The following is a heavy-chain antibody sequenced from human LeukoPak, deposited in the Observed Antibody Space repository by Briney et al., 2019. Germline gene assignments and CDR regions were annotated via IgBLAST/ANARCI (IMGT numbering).Heavy chain of an antibody. J-gene: IGHJ4*02. V-gene: IGHV3-23*01. CDR2: ISGSGGST. D-gene: IGHD6-19*01. Sequence: GWSQRLSGAASAFTLRRYTINSVRQAPGKRLEWVLAISGSGGSTDYTDSVKGWSTISRDNSNNTLYLQMNSLRAEDTAVYYCAKGSGYGSGWCYFDYWGRGTLVTVFS. CDR3: AKGSGYGSGWCYFDY. CDR1: AFTLRRYT.